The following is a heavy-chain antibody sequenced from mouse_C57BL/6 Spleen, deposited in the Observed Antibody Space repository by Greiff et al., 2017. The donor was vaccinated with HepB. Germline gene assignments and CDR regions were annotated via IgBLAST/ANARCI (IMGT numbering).Heavy chain of an antibody. J-gene: IGHJ4*01. CDR3: AREKETTVVALDY. CDR1: GYSITSGYY. V-gene: IGHV3-6*01. D-gene: IGHD1-1*01. CDR2: ISYDGSN. Sequence: EVKLQESGPGLVKPSQSLSLTCSVTGYSITSGYYWNWIRQFPGNKLEWMGYISYDGSNNYNPSLKNRISITRDTSKNQFFMKLNSVTTEDTATYYCAREKETTVVALDYWGQGTSVTVSS.